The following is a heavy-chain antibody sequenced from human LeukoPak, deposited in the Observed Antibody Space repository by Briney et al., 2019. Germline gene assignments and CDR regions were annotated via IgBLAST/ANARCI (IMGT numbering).Heavy chain of an antibody. CDR3: AREWSAAPFYYFDY. V-gene: IGHV4-4*02. CDR1: GGSITSNNW. CDR2: IYHSGST. D-gene: IGHD3-3*02. Sequence: SGTLSLTCAVSGGSITSNNWWSWVRQPPGKGLEWIGEIYHSGSTNYNPSLKSRVTISADKSKNQFSLRLSSVTAADTAVYYCAREWSAAPFYYFDYWGQGTLVTVSS. J-gene: IGHJ4*02.